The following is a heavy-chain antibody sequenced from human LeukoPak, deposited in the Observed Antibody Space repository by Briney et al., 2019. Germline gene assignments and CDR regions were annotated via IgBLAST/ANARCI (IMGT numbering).Heavy chain of an antibody. CDR1: GGSFSGYY. V-gene: IGHV4-34*01. J-gene: IGHJ3*02. Sequence: KPPETLSLTCAVYGGSFSGYYWRWIRQPPGKGREWIGEINHSGSTNYNPSLKSRVTISVDTSKNQFSLKLNSVTAADTAVYYCARGAPKEIQLWLRLRGVAFDIWGQGTMVTVSS. CDR3: ARGAPKEIQLWLRLRGVAFDI. D-gene: IGHD5-18*01. CDR2: INHSGST.